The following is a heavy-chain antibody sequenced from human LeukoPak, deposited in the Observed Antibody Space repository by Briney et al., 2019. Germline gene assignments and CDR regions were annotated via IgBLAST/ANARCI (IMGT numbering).Heavy chain of an antibody. CDR2: INPNRYGT. D-gene: IGHD6-13*01. J-gene: IGHJ6*03. CDR3: AREVALQGSYYIAAAHMDV. Sequence: SVKLFCKASGYTFTGYYMHWVPHAPGQGLEWMGWINPNRYGTNYAQKFQGRVNITRHVHIRTVYMELSRLRSDDTAVYYCAREVALQGSYYIAAAHMDVWGKETTVSLSS. V-gene: IGHV1-2*02. CDR1: GYTFTGYY.